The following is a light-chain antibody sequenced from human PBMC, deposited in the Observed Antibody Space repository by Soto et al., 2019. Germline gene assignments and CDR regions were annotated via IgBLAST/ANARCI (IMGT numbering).Light chain of an antibody. V-gene: IGKV1-39*01. J-gene: IGKJ2*01. CDR3: QRSYSTPHS. CDR1: QSISSY. CDR2: AAS. Sequence: DIQMTQSPSSLSASVGDRVTITCRASQSISSYLNWYQQKPGKAPKLLIYAASSLQSGVPSRFSGSGSGTDFTLAIVSLQPEDFATYYCQRSYSTPHSFGQGTKLEIK.